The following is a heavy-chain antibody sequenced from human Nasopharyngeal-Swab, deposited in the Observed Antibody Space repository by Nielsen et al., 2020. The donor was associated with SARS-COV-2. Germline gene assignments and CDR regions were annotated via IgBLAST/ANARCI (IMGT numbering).Heavy chain of an antibody. V-gene: IGHV1-18*01. Sequence: ASVKVSCKASGYTFTSYGISWVRQAPGQGLEWMGWISAYNGNTNYAQKLQGRVTMTTDTSTSTAYMELRSLRSDDTAVYYCARGYGSGSYYAYYYYGMDVWGQGTTVTVS. D-gene: IGHD3-10*01. CDR3: ARGYGSGSYYAYYYYGMDV. J-gene: IGHJ6*02. CDR1: GYTFTSYG. CDR2: ISAYNGNT.